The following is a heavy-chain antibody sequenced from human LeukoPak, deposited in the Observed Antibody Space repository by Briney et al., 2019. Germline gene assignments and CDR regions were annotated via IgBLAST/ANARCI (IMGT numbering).Heavy chain of an antibody. Sequence: GGSLRLTCAASGFPLSSYAMSWVRQAPGKGLEWVANIKQDGSEKYYVDSVKGRFTISRDNAKNSLYLQMNSLRAEDTAVYYCARELMVRGVIIAGFDYWGQGTLVTVSS. CDR3: ARELMVRGVIIAGFDY. CDR2: IKQDGSEK. D-gene: IGHD3-10*01. J-gene: IGHJ4*02. V-gene: IGHV3-7*01. CDR1: GFPLSSYA.